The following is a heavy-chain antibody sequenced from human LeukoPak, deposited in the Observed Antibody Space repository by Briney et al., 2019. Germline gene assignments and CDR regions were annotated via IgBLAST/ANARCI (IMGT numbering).Heavy chain of an antibody. CDR2: ISSSSSYI. CDR1: GFTFSRYS. J-gene: IGHJ3*02. D-gene: IGHD4-17*01. Sequence: GGSLRLSCAASGFTFSRYSMNWVRQAPGRGLEWVSSISSSSSYIYYADSLKGRFTISRDNAKNSLYLQMNILRAEDTAVYFCARDRIIYGDYGDAFDIWGQGTMVTVSS. CDR3: ARDRIIYGDYGDAFDI. V-gene: IGHV3-21*01.